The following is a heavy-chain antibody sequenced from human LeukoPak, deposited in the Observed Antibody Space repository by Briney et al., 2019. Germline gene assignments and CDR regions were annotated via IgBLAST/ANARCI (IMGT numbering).Heavy chain of an antibody. CDR1: GGSISSSSYY. V-gene: IGHV4-39*07. CDR2: IYYSGST. J-gene: IGHJ3*02. D-gene: IGHD3-16*02. Sequence: SETLSLTCTVSGGSISSSSYYWGWIRQPPGKGLEWIGSIYYSGSTYYNPSLKSRVTISVDTSKNQFSLKLSSVTAADTAVYYCARFHPLRLGELSLYRAFDIWGQGTMVTVSS. CDR3: ARFHPLRLGELSLYRAFDI.